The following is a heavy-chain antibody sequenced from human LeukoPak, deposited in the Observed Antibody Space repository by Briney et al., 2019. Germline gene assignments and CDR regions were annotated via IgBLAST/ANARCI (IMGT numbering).Heavy chain of an antibody. J-gene: IGHJ5*01. Sequence: PGRSLRLSCAASGFTFSSYGMHWVRQAPGKGLEWVAVVSYEGTIKYYSDSAKGRFTISRDNSANITSLQMNSLTTQDTATYYCARENFDSWGQGTLVAVSS. CDR2: VSYEGTIK. CDR1: GFTFSSYG. CDR3: ARENFDS. V-gene: IGHV3-30*03.